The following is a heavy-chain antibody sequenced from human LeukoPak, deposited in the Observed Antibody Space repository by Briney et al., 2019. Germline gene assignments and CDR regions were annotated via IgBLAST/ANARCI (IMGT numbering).Heavy chain of an antibody. J-gene: IGHJ4*02. CDR2: IIPIFGTA. V-gene: IGHV1-69*13. CDR3: ARDRDGYNWFLDY. Sequence: SVKVSCKASGGTFSSYAISWVRQAPGQGLEWMGGIIPIFGTANYAQKFQGRVTITADESTSTAYMELSSLRSEDTAVYYCARDRDGYNWFLDYWGQGTLVTVSS. D-gene: IGHD5-24*01. CDR1: GGTFSSYA.